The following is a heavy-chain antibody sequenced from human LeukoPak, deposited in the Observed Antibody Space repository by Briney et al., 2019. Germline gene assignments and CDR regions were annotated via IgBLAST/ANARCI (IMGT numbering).Heavy chain of an antibody. CDR1: GFIFSDYG. CDR3: AKHYYGSGSQKYYFDC. Sequence: GGSLRLSCAASGFIFSDYGMHWVRQAPGKGLEWVTMVRNDGGDKYYADSVRGRFTISRDNSKNTLYLQMNSLRPEGTAVYYCAKHYYGSGSQKYYFDCWGQGTLVTVSS. CDR2: VRNDGGDK. V-gene: IGHV3-30*02. D-gene: IGHD3-10*01. J-gene: IGHJ4*02.